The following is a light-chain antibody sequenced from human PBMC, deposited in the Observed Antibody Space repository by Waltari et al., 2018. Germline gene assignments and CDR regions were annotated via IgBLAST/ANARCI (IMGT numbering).Light chain of an antibody. J-gene: IGKJ1*01. CDR2: GVS. V-gene: IGKV3-20*01. Sequence: EIVLTQSPGTLSLSPGERATLSCRASQSVRGSLAWYQQKAGQAPRLLIYGVSSRATRIPERFSGSGSGTDFSLTISRLEPEDFAVYYCQHYVRLPATFGQGTKVEIK. CDR3: QHYVRLPAT. CDR1: QSVRGS.